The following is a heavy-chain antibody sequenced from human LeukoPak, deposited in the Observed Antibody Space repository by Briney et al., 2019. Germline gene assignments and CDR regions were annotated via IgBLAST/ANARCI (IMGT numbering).Heavy chain of an antibody. CDR2: ISSSSGHI. V-gene: IGHV3-21*01. D-gene: IGHD2-2*01. CDR3: GRDSVTVAPAAPDY. Sequence: GGSLRLSRAAPRFTFRGNSMNWVRQAPGKGLEWVSSISSSSGHIHYADSVKGRFTISRDNAKNSVYLQMNSLRAEDTAVYFCGRDSVTVAPAAPDYWGQGTLVTVSS. J-gene: IGHJ4*02. CDR1: RFTFRGNS.